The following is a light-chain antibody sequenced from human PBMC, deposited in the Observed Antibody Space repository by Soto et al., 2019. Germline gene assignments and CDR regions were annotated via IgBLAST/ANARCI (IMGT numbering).Light chain of an antibody. CDR3: LPNYNGARV. Sequence: QAVVTQEPSLTVSPGGTVTLTCGSSTGGVTSGHHPYWFQQKPGQAPTTLIYDISVKHSWTPARFSGSLLGGKAALTLSGAQPEDEADYYCLPNYNGARVFGGGTKLTVL. CDR1: TGGVTSGHH. J-gene: IGLJ3*02. V-gene: IGLV7-46*01. CDR2: DIS.